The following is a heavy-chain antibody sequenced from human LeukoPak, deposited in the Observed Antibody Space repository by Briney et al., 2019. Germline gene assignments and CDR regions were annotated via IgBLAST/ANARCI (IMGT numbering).Heavy chain of an antibody. CDR3: ARLGSGYDPGDF. D-gene: IGHD5-12*01. V-gene: IGHV1-69*13. CDR1: GGTFSTLD. CDR2: IIALFGPA. J-gene: IGHJ5*01. Sequence: ASVKVSCKASGGTFSTLDISWVRQAPGHGLEWMGGIIALFGPANYAQKFQDRVTIIADESTTTAYMELSSLRSEDTAVYYCARLGSGYDPGDFWGQGTLVTGST.